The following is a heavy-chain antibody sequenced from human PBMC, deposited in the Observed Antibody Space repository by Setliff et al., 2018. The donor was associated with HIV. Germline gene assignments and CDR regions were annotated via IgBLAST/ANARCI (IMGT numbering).Heavy chain of an antibody. J-gene: IGHJ3*02. V-gene: IGHV1-69*05. CDR1: GGTFSSYA. D-gene: IGHD3-22*01. Sequence: SVKVSCKASGGTFSSYAISWVRQAPGQGLEWMGGIIPIFGTANYAQKFQGRVTITTDESTSTAYMELSSLRSEDTAVYYCAGAFGVYYDKEGPYDAFDIWGQGTMVTVSS. CDR3: AGAFGVYYDKEGPYDAFDI. CDR2: IIPIFGTA.